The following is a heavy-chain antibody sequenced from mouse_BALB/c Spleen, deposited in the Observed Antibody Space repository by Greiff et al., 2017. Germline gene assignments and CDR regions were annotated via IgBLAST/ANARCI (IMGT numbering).Heavy chain of an antibody. CDR1: GFTFSSYT. CDR3: ARREDAYGNSWFAY. D-gene: IGHD2-1*01. Sequence: EVKLVESGGGLVQPGGSLKLSCAASGFTFSSYTMSWVRQTPEKRLEWVAYISNGGGSTYYPDTVKGRFTISRDNAKNTLYLQMSSLKSEDTAMYYCARREDAYGNSWFAYWGQGTLVTVSA. CDR2: ISNGGGST. J-gene: IGHJ3*01. V-gene: IGHV5-12-2*01.